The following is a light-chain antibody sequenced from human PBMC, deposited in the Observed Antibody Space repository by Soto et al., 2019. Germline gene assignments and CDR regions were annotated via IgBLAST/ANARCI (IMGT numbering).Light chain of an antibody. V-gene: IGKV3-11*01. CDR1: QSVANF. CDR2: DTS. J-gene: IGKJ4*01. Sequence: EILLTQSPATLSLSPGERATLSCRASQSVANFLAWFQQKPGQPPRLLIYDTSNRATGVPARFSGSGSGTDFTLNISSLEPEDFAVYYCQQRSNWPPLTFGGGTKVEIK. CDR3: QQRSNWPPLT.